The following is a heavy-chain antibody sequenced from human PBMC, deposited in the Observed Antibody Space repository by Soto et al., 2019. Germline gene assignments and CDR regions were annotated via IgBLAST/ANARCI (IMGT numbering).Heavy chain of an antibody. CDR3: ATRDIVAHPGYFGC. J-gene: IGHJ4*02. Sequence: ASVKVSCKASGYTFTSYGISWVRQAPGEGLEWVGWISGYDGNTDYAHKFRGRVTMTTDTSTNTAYMDLNSLRAEDTAVYYCATRDIVAHPGYFGCWGQGTPVTVSS. D-gene: IGHD5-12*01. CDR1: GYTFTSYG. CDR2: ISGYDGNT. V-gene: IGHV1-18*01.